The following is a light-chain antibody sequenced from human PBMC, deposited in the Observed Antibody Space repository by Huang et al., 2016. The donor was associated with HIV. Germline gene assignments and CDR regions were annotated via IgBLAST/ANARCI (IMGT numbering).Light chain of an antibody. CDR1: QSVRSN. V-gene: IGKV3-15*01. Sequence: EIVMTQSPGTLSVSPGERATLSCRASQSVRSNLAWYQQKPGQAPRLLIYDASTRATGVPARFSGSGSGTKFTLSISSLQSEDFAVYYCQQYDNWPPFTFGPGTKVHIK. J-gene: IGKJ3*01. CDR2: DAS. CDR3: QQYDNWPPFT.